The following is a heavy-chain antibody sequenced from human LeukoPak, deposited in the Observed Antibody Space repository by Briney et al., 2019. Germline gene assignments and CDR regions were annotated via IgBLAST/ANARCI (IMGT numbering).Heavy chain of an antibody. CDR2: ISSSGSTI. CDR1: GFTFSSYE. V-gene: IGHV3-48*03. J-gene: IGHJ4*02. Sequence: PGGSLRLSCAASGFTFSSYEMNWVRQAPGKGLEWVSYISSSGSTIYYSDSVKGRFTISRDNAKNSLYLQMNSLRAEDTAVYYCARGTQLWSPGHFDYWGQGTLVTVSS. CDR3: ARGTQLWSPGHFDY. D-gene: IGHD5-18*01.